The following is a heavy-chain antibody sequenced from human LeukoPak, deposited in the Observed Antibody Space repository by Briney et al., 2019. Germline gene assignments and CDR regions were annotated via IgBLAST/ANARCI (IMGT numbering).Heavy chain of an antibody. J-gene: IGHJ4*02. CDR2: ISAYNGNT. Sequence: GASVKVSCKASGYTFTSYGISWVRQAPGQGLEWMGWISAYNGNTNYAQKFQGRVTMTRDMSTSTVYMELSSLRSEDTAVYYCARDPFYGDYVGLLDYWGQGTLVTVSS. D-gene: IGHD4-17*01. CDR1: GYTFTSYG. CDR3: ARDPFYGDYVGLLDY. V-gene: IGHV1-18*01.